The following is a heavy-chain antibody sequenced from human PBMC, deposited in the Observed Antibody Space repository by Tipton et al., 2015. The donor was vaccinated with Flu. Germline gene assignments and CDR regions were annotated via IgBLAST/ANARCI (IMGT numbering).Heavy chain of an antibody. Sequence: VQLVQSGGGLVQPGGSLRLSCAASGFTLSSYWMSWVRQAPGKGLEWVANIKQDGSEKYYVDSVKGRFTISRDNAKNSLYLQMNSLRVEDTAVYYCAKSGGFDSWNQGALVIVSS. V-gene: IGHV3-7*01. D-gene: IGHD1-26*01. CDR1: GFTLSSYW. CDR2: IKQDGSEK. J-gene: IGHJ4*02. CDR3: AKSGGFDS.